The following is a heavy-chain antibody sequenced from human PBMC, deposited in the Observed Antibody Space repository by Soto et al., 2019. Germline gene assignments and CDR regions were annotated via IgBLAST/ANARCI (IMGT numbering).Heavy chain of an antibody. D-gene: IGHD2-15*01. J-gene: IGHJ4*02. CDR2: IIPIFCTA. V-gene: IGHV1-69*14. CDR3: ARWSPPIRGYFDY. Sequence: QVQLVQSGAEVKKPGSSVKVSCKAAGGTFSSYAISWVRQAPGQGLEWMGGIIPIFCTANYAQKFQGRVTVTAAKPTSTGYMELSSLRSEDTAVYYWARWSPPIRGYFDYWGKGTLVTVSS. CDR1: GGTFSSYA.